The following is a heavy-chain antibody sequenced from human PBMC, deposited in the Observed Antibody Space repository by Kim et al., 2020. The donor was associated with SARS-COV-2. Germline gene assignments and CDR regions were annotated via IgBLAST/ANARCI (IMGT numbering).Heavy chain of an antibody. D-gene: IGHD3-22*01. V-gene: IGHV4-31*03. CDR3: AREGYDSSGYPL. CDR2: IYYSGST. CDR1: GGSISSGGYY. J-gene: IGHJ4*02. Sequence: SETLSLTCTVSGGSISSGGYYWSWIRQHPGKGLEWIGYIYYSGSTYYNPSLKSRVTISVDTSKNQFSLKLSSVTAADTAVYYCAREGYDSSGYPLWGQGTLVTVSS.